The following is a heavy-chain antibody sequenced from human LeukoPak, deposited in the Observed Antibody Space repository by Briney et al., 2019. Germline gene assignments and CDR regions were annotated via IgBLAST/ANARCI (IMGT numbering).Heavy chain of an antibody. V-gene: IGHV1-69*13. CDR2: IIPIFGTA. D-gene: IGHD2-15*01. Sequence: ASVKVSCKASGGTFSSYAISWVRQAPGQGLEWVGGIIPIFGTANYAQKFQGRVTITADESTSTAYMELSSLRSEDTAVYYCARAPSGGSSLGRYFDLWGRGTLVTVSS. J-gene: IGHJ2*01. CDR3: ARAPSGGSSLGRYFDL. CDR1: GGTFSSYA.